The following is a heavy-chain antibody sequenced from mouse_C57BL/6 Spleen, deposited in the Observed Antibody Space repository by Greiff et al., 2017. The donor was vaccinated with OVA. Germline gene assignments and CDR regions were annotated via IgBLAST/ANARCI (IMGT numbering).Heavy chain of an antibody. J-gene: IGHJ4*01. CDR1: GFSLTSYG. D-gene: IGHD2-3*01. CDR2: IWRGGST. Sequence: QVQLKESGPGLVQPSQSLSITCTVSGFSLTSYGVHWVRQSPGKGLEWLGVIWRGGSTDYNAAFMSRLSITKDNSKSQVFFKMNSLQADDTAIYYCAKNYDGYYPLYAMDYWGQGTSVTVSS. CDR3: AKNYDGYYPLYAMDY. V-gene: IGHV2-5*01.